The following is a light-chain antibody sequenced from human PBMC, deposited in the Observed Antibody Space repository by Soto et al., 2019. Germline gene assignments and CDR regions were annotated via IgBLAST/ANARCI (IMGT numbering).Light chain of an antibody. CDR2: AAS. CDR1: QSVSSRY. CDR3: QQYGSSPWT. Sequence: EIVLTQSPGTLSLSPGERATLSCRASQSVSSRYLVWHQQKPGQAPRLLIYAASRRATGIPDRFSGSGSGTDFTLTISRLEPEDFAVYYCQQYGSSPWTFGQGTKVEIK. J-gene: IGKJ1*01. V-gene: IGKV3-20*01.